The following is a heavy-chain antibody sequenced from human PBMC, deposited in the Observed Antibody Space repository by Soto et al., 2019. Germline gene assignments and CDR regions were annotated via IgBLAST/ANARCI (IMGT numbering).Heavy chain of an antibody. CDR3: ARSRYSSSWRPYYYYGMDV. CDR2: IYPGDSDT. V-gene: IGHV5-51*01. J-gene: IGHJ6*02. CDR1: GYSFTSYW. D-gene: IGHD6-13*01. Sequence: GESLKISCKGSGYSFTSYWIGWVRQMPGKGLEWMGIIYPGDSDTRYSPSFQGQVTISADKSISTAYLQWSSLKASDTAMYYCARSRYSSSWRPYYYYGMDVWGQGTTVTVSS.